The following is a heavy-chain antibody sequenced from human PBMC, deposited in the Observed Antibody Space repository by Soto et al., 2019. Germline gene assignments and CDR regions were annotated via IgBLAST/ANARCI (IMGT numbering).Heavy chain of an antibody. CDR2: ISGSGGST. D-gene: IGHD3-22*01. CDR1: GFTFSSYA. J-gene: IGHJ5*02. V-gene: IGHV3-23*01. CDR3: AKSYHYYDSSGYYA. Sequence: EVQLLESGGGLVQPGGSLRLSCAASGFTFSSYAMSWVRQAPGKGLEWVSAISGSGGSTYYADSVKGRFTISRDNSKNPLYLQMNSLRAEDTAVYYCAKSYHYYDSSGYYAWGQGTLVTVSS.